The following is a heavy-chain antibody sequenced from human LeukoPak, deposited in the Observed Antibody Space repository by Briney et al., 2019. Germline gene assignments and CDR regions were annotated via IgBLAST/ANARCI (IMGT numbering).Heavy chain of an antibody. V-gene: IGHV1-18*01. CDR1: GYTFTSSG. Sequence: ASVKVSCKASGYTFTSSGISWVRQAPGQGLEWLAWFSNYNGNTNYAQNLQGRVTVTADTSTSTAYMELRSLRSDDTAVYYCARDERRVASPPFDYWGQGTLVTVSS. CDR2: FSNYNGNT. CDR3: ARDERRVASPPFDY. J-gene: IGHJ4*02.